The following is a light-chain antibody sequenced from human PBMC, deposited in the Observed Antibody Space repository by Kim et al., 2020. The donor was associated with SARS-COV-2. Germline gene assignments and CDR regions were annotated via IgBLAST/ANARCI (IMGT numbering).Light chain of an antibody. CDR3: QKYNSAPWT. V-gene: IGKV1-27*01. CDR1: QGITNS. CDR2: AAS. Sequence: DIQMTQSPSSLSVSVGDRVTITCRASQGITNSLAWYQQKPGKVPQRLIYAASALQSGVPSRFSGSGSGTDFTLTISSLQPEDVATYYCQKYNSAPWTFGQGTKLEIK. J-gene: IGKJ1*01.